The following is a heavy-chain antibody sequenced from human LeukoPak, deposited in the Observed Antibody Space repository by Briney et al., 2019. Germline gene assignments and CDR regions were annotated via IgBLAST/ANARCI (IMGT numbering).Heavy chain of an antibody. V-gene: IGHV4-39*01. CDR3: ASSYYNSSGYYSPFDY. Sequence: PSETLSLTCTVSGGSISSSSYYWGWIRQPPGKGLEWIGSIYYSGSTYYNPSLKSRVTISVDTSKNQFSLKLSSVTAADTAAYYCASSYYNSSGYYSPFDYWGQGTLVTVSS. CDR1: GGSISSSSYY. D-gene: IGHD3-22*01. CDR2: IYYSGST. J-gene: IGHJ4*02.